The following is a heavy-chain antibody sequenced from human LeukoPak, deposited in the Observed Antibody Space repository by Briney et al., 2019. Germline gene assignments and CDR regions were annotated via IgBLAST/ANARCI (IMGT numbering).Heavy chain of an antibody. CDR2: VYYSGST. CDR1: GGSISSYF. D-gene: IGHD3-16*01. J-gene: IGHJ3*02. V-gene: IGHV4-59*01. Sequence: SKTLSLTCTVSGGSISSYFWSWIRQPPGKGLEWIGYVYYSGSTNYNPSLKSRVTISVDTSKKQFSLKLSSATAADTAVYYCARVLDLSKRGLDAFDIWGQGTMVTVSS. CDR3: ARVLDLSKRGLDAFDI.